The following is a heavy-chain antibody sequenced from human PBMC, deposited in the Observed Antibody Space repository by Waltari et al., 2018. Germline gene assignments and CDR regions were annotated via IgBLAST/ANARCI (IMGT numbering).Heavy chain of an antibody. J-gene: IGHJ4*02. CDR3: ARGVSGDSGPADY. V-gene: IGHV3-7*01. CDR1: GFPFPTYW. D-gene: IGHD4-17*01. Sequence: EVQLVESGGGLVQPGGSLGRSCAASGFPFPTYWMTWVRQAPGKGLEWVANLNQDGSAKFYVESVKGRFTISRDNAKNSLFLQMNSLRAEDTAVYYCARGVSGDSGPADYWGQGTLVTVSS. CDR2: LNQDGSAK.